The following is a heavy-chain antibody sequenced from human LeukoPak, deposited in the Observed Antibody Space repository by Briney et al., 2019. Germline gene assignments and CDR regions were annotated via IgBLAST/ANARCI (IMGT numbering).Heavy chain of an antibody. CDR2: IYSGGST. D-gene: IGHD1-26*01. CDR3: AKMKVGATSEFDY. CDR1: GFTVSSNY. V-gene: IGHV3-53*01. J-gene: IGHJ4*02. Sequence: GGSLRLSCAASGFTVSSNYMSWVRQAPGKGLEWVSVIYSGGSTYYADSVKGRFTISRDNSKNTLYLQMNSLRAEDTAVYYCAKMKVGATSEFDYWGQGTLVTVSS.